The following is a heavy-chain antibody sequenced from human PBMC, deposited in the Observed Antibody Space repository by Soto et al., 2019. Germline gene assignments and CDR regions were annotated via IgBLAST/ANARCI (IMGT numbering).Heavy chain of an antibody. Sequence: QVQLVESGGGVVQPGRSLRLSCAASGFRFSGYTMHWVRQAPGKGLEWVALIAYDGSKKYYADSVKGRLTISRDNSKNTLYLQMNSLRPDDTALSYCARGVYYDSSGYYGSAFDIWGQGTMVTVSS. J-gene: IGHJ3*02. CDR1: GFRFSGYT. D-gene: IGHD3-22*01. V-gene: IGHV3-30-3*01. CDR2: IAYDGSKK. CDR3: ARGVYYDSSGYYGSAFDI.